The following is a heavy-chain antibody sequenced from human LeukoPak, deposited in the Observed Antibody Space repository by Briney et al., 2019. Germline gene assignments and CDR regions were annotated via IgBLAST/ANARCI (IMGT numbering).Heavy chain of an antibody. CDR2: IIPIFGTA. CDR3: ARDHLLSDFWSGFHYYYYMDV. CDR1: GGTFSSYA. D-gene: IGHD3-3*01. J-gene: IGHJ6*03. Sequence: SVKVSCKASGGTFSSYAISWVRQAPGQGLEWMGGIIPIFGTANYAQKFQGRVTITADESTSTAYMELSSLRSEDTAAYYCARDHLLSDFWSGFHYYYYMDVWGKGTTVTVSS. V-gene: IGHV1-69*13.